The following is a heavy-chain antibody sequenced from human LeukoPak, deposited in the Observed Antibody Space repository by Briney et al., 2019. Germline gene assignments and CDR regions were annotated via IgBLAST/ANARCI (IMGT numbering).Heavy chain of an antibody. J-gene: IGHJ6*02. V-gene: IGHV3-30*18. CDR2: ISYDGSNK. Sequence: GGSLRLSCAASGFTFSSYSMNWVRQAPGKGLEWVALISYDGSNKYYADSVKGRFTISRENSKNTLYLQLNSLRFEDTAVYYCAKTRSPYSSYGMDVWGQGTTVTVPS. CDR1: GFTFSSYS. CDR3: AKTRSPYSSYGMDV.